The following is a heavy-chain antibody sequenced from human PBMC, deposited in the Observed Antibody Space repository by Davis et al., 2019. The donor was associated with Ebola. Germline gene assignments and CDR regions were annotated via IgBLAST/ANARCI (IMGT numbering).Heavy chain of an antibody. D-gene: IGHD4-17*01. J-gene: IGHJ3*02. V-gene: IGHV1-18*01. CDR2: ISASNGNT. CDR1: GYTFTTYG. CDR3: AKTTYYDAFDI. Sequence: AASVKVSCKASGYTFTTYGVTWVRQAPGQGFEWMGWISASNGNTNYAQKFQGRVTLTTDTSTSTAYMELRSLRSDDTAVYYCAKTTYYDAFDIWGQGTMVTVSS.